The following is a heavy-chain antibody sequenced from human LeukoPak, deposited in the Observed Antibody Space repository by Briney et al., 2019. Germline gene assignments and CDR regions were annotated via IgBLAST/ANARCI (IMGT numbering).Heavy chain of an antibody. V-gene: IGHV3-9*01. Sequence: GGSLRLSCAASGFTFDDYAMHWVRQAPGKGPEWVSGISWNSGSIGCADSVKGRFTISRDNAKNSLYLQMNSLRAEDTALYYCAKAQRDYYDSSAFDYWGQGTLVTVSS. D-gene: IGHD3-22*01. CDR3: AKAQRDYYDSSAFDY. J-gene: IGHJ4*02. CDR2: ISWNSGSI. CDR1: GFTFDDYA.